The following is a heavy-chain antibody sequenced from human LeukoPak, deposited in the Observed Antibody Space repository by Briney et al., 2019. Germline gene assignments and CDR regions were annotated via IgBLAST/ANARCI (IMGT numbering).Heavy chain of an antibody. CDR1: GFTFSDYW. CDR3: AKLVGATTGIDY. J-gene: IGHJ4*02. CDR2: INGDGTST. D-gene: IGHD1-26*01. Sequence: GGSLRLSCAASGFTFSDYWMHWVRQAPGKGLVWVSRINGDGTSTRYAYSVKGRFTISRDNAKNTLYLQMYSLSAEDSAVYYCAKLVGATTGIDYGGQGTLVTVSS. V-gene: IGHV3-74*01.